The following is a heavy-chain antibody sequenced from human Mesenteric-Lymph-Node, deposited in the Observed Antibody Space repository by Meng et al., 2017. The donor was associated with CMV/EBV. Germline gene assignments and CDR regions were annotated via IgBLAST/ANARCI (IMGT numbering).Heavy chain of an antibody. CDR1: GFSFSTYA. Sequence: GESLKISCTASGFSFSTYAMNWVRQAPGKGLEWVASITTSGDFVFYADSVKGRFTISRDNTKNSLYLQMNSLKADETAVYYCAREPMHAAFDIWGRGTMVTVSS. CDR2: ITTSGDFV. V-gene: IGHV3-21*06. J-gene: IGHJ3*02. CDR3: AREPMHAAFDI.